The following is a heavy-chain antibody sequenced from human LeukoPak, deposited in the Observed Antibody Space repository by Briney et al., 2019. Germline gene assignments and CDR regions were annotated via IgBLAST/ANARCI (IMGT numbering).Heavy chain of an antibody. Sequence: GGSLRLSCAASGFTFSSYAMTWMRQAPGKALEWGSTISGSGGTTYYADSAKGRFTISRDNSKNTLYLQMNSLRADDRAVYYCAKGKNGTGYLNWFDPWGEGTLVTVSS. D-gene: IGHD3-9*01. J-gene: IGHJ5*02. CDR2: ISGSGGTT. CDR1: GFTFSSYA. V-gene: IGHV3-23*01. CDR3: AKGKNGTGYLNWFDP.